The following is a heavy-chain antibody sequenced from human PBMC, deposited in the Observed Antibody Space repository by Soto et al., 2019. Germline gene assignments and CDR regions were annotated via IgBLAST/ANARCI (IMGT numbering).Heavy chain of an antibody. V-gene: IGHV4-34*01. Sequence: SETLSLTCAFYGGSFIGYYWSWIRQPPGKGLEWIGEINHSGSTNYNPSLKSRVTISVDTSKNQFSLKLSSVTAADTAVYYCARGLAVAAYYYYYGMDVWGQGTTVTVSS. CDR1: GGSFIGYY. D-gene: IGHD2-15*01. CDR3: ARGLAVAAYYYYYGMDV. CDR2: INHSGST. J-gene: IGHJ6*02.